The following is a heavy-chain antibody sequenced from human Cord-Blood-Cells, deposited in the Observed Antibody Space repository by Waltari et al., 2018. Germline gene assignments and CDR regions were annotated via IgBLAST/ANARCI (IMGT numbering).Heavy chain of an antibody. CDR2: IYPGDSDT. V-gene: IGHV5-51*01. J-gene: IGHJ4*02. Sequence: ELQLVPSGAAVKKPGESLKISCTGSGYRFTSSWIGWVRQLHGQGLEWMGIIYPGDSDTRYSPSFQGQVTISADKSISTAYLQWSSLKAADTAMYYCARQLVTRSWYFDYWGQGTLVTVSS. D-gene: IGHD2-21*02. CDR1: GYRFTSSW. CDR3: ARQLVTRSWYFDY.